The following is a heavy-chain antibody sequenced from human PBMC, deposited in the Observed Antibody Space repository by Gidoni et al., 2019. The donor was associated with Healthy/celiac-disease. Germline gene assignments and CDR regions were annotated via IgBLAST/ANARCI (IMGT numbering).Heavy chain of an antibody. V-gene: IGHV3-33*01. CDR1: GFTFSRYG. CDR3: ARGSVYFDWADAFDI. Sequence: VQLVESGGGVVQPGRSLSLSCAASGFTFSRYGMHWVRQAPGKGLEWVAVIWYDGSNKYYADSVKGRFTISRDNSKNTLYLQMNSLRAEDTAVYYCARGSVYFDWADAFDIWGQGTMVTVSS. D-gene: IGHD3-9*01. CDR2: IWYDGSNK. J-gene: IGHJ3*02.